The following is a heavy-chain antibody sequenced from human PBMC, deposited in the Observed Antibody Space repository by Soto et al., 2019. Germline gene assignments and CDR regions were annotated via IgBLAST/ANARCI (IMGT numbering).Heavy chain of an antibody. V-gene: IGHV3-23*01. CDR3: AKDLYCSGGSCYPFAGFEPVDF. J-gene: IGHJ4*02. Sequence: GGSLRLSCAASGFTFSSYAMSWVRQAPGKGLEWVSAISGSGGSTYYADSVKGRFTISRDNSKNTLYLQMNSLRAEDTAVYYCAKDLYCSGGSCYPFAGFEPVDFWGQGTLVTVSS. CDR1: GFTFSSYA. CDR2: ISGSGGST. D-gene: IGHD2-15*01.